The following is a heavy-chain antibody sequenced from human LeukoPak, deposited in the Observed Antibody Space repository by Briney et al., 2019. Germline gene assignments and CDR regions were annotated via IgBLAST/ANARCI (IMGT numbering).Heavy chain of an antibody. Sequence: PGRSLRLSCAASGFTFSSYGMHWVRQAPGKGLEWVAVISYDGSNKYYADSVKGRFTISRDNSMNTPSLQMSSLRAEDTAVYYCARGVDRWNYFDYWGHGTLVTVSS. CDR3: ARGVDRWNYFDY. CDR2: ISYDGSNK. V-gene: IGHV3-30*03. CDR1: GFTFSSYG. D-gene: IGHD4-23*01. J-gene: IGHJ4*01.